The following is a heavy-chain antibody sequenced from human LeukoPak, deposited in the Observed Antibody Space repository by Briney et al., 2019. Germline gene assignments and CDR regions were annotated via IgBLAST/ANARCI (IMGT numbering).Heavy chain of an antibody. CDR2: IKEDGGET. D-gene: IGHD1-7*01. V-gene: IGHV3-7*01. J-gene: IGHJ4*02. CDR1: GFTFSDYY. CDR3: ARRKEAQTTFDY. Sequence: PGGSLRLSCAASGFTFSDYYMSWIRQAPGKGLEWVANIKEDGGETYYVDSVKGRFTISRDNAKNSLDLQMNSLRDEDTAVYYCARRKEAQTTFDYWGQGTLVTVSS.